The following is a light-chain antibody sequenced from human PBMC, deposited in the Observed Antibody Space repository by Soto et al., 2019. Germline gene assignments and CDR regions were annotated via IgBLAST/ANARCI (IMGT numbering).Light chain of an antibody. J-gene: IGLJ2*01. Sequence: QSVLTQPASMSGSPGQSITISCTGTSSDVGGYNYVSWYQQHPGKAPKLMIYDVSNRPSGVSNRFSGSKSGNTASLTISGLQAEDEADYYCSSYTSSSTRVFGGGTQLTVL. CDR3: SSYTSSSTRV. CDR2: DVS. V-gene: IGLV2-14*01. CDR1: SSDVGGYNY.